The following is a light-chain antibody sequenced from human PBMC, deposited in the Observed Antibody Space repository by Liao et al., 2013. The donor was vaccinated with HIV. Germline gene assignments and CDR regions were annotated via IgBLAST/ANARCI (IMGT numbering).Light chain of an antibody. CDR2: NDN. Sequence: SYVLTQPPSVSVAPGKTARITCGRNNIGSKSVHWYQQKPGQAPVLVIYNDNNRPSGIPERLSGSNSGNTATLTISRVEAGDEADYYCQVWDSSREVFGTGTKVTVL. V-gene: IGLV3-21*01. CDR1: NIGSKS. CDR3: QVWDSSREV. J-gene: IGLJ1*01.